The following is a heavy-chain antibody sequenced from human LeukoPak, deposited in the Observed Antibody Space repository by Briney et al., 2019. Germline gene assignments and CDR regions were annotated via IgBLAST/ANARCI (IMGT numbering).Heavy chain of an antibody. V-gene: IGHV1-69-2*01. J-gene: IGHJ3*02. D-gene: IGHD3-22*01. Sequence: ASVKISCKVSGYTFTDYYMHWVQQAPGKGLEWMGLVDPEDGETIYAEKFQGRVTITADTSTDTAYMELSSLRSEDTAVYYCATAYDYDSSGYYRRGAFDIWGQGTMVTVSS. CDR3: ATAYDYDSSGYYRRGAFDI. CDR2: VDPEDGET. CDR1: GYTFTDYY.